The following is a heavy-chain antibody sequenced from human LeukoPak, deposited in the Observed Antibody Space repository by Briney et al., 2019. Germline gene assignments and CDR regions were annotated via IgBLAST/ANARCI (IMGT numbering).Heavy chain of an antibody. D-gene: IGHD3-22*01. Sequence: GSLRLSCAASGFTFSSYGMHWVRQAPGKGLEWVAVISYDGSNKYYADSVKGRFTISRDNSKNTLYLQMNSLRAEDTAVYYCARDRTGSGYLPPAAYFDYWGQGTLVTVSS. CDR3: ARDRTGSGYLPPAAYFDY. CDR1: GFTFSSYG. V-gene: IGHV3-30*03. CDR2: ISYDGSNK. J-gene: IGHJ4*02.